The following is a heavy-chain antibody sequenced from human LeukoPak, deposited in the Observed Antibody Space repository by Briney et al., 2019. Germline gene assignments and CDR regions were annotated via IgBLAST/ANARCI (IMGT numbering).Heavy chain of an antibody. CDR1: GFTFGDYA. J-gene: IGHJ5*02. CDR3: TRHVGSSGWYLTGWFDP. Sequence: GGSLRLSCTPSGFTFGDYAMSGFRQAPGKGLEWVGFIRVKAYGGTTEYAASVKGKFTISRDDSKSIAYLQMNSLKTDDTSMYYCTRHVGSSGWYLTGWFDPWGQGTLVTVSS. CDR2: IRVKAYGGTT. D-gene: IGHD6-19*01. V-gene: IGHV3-49*03.